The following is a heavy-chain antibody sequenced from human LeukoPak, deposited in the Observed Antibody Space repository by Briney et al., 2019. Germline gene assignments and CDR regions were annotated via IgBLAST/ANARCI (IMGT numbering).Heavy chain of an antibody. V-gene: IGHV3-33*01. CDR1: GFTFSSYG. J-gene: IGHJ4*02. D-gene: IGHD6-19*01. CDR2: IWYDGSSK. CDR3: AREPPLGYSSGWYLFDY. Sequence: GGSLRLSCAASGFTFSSYGMHWVRQAPGKGLEWVAVIWYDGSSKYCADSVKGRFTISRDNSKNTLYLQMNSLRAEDTAVYYCAREPPLGYSSGWYLFDYWGQGTLVTVSS.